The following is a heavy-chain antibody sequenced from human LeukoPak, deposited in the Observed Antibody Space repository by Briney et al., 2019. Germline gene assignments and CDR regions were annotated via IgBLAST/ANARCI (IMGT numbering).Heavy chain of an antibody. D-gene: IGHD2-15*01. CDR3: ATVKRDCSGGTCYSYDY. Sequence: GGSLRLSCAASGFTFSSYAMSWVRQAPGKGLEWVSAISGSGGSTYYADSVKGRFTISRDNSKNTLYLQMNSLRAEDTAVYYCATVKRDCSGGTCYSYDYWGQGTLVTVSS. J-gene: IGHJ4*02. V-gene: IGHV3-23*01. CDR1: GFTFSSYA. CDR2: ISGSGGST.